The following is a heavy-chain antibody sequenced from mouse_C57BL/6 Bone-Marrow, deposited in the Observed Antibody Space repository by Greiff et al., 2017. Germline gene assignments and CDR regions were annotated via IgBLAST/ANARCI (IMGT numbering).Heavy chain of an antibody. V-gene: IGHV1-4*01. CDR1: GYTFTSYT. Sequence: QVQLQQSGAELARPGASVTMSCKASGYTFTSYTVHWVKQRPGQGLEWIGYINPSSGFTKYNQKFKDKATLTADKSSSTAYMQLSSLTSEDSAVYYCARYYGSSYWYFDVWGTGTTVTVSS. CDR3: ARYYGSSYWYFDV. J-gene: IGHJ1*03. D-gene: IGHD1-1*01. CDR2: INPSSGFT.